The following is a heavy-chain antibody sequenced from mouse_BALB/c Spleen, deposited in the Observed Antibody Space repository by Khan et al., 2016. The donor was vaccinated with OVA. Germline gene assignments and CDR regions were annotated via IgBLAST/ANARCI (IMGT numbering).Heavy chain of an antibody. Sequence: QIQLVQSGAELARPGASVKMSCKASGYTFTSYTIHWIKKSPGQGLEWIGYINPSNGYTNYNQKFKDKATLTTDKSSTTAYLQLSSLTSDDSAVYNCVRDGAFHRNDGWFAYWGKGTLVTVSA. CDR3: VRDGAFHRNDGWFAY. J-gene: IGHJ3*01. CDR1: GYTFTSYT. V-gene: IGHV1-4*01. CDR2: INPSNGYT. D-gene: IGHD2-14*01.